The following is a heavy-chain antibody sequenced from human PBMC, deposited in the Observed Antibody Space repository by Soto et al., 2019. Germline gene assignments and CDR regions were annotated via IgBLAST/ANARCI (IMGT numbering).Heavy chain of an antibody. CDR2: ITSSSSYM. CDR1: GFTFSDYS. V-gene: IGHV3-21*01. D-gene: IGHD3-3*01. J-gene: IGHJ4*02. Sequence: PGGSLRLSCAVSGFTFSDYSMNWVRQAPGKGLEWVSSITSSSSYMYYADSVKGRFTISRDNAKNSLYLQMHSLRVEDKAVYYCARYHHYDFWSGPQGFDYWGQGTLVTVSS. CDR3: ARYHHYDFWSGPQGFDY.